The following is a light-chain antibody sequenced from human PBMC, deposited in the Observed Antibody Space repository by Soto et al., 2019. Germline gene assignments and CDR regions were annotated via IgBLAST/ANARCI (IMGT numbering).Light chain of an antibody. CDR2: GAS. J-gene: IGKJ1*01. V-gene: IGKV3-20*01. CDR3: QQYGSSRT. CDR1: QSVSSTY. Sequence: EIVLTQSPGTLSLSPGERATLSCRASQSVSSTYLAWYQQKPGQAPRLLIYGASIRATGIPDRFSGSGSGTDFTLTISRLEPEDFAVYYCQQYGSSRTVGQGTKVEI.